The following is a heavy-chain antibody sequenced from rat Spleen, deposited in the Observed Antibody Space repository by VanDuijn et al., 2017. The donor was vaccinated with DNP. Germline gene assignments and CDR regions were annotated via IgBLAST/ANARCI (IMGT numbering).Heavy chain of an antibody. V-gene: IGHV5-31*01. CDR1: GFTFNTYW. Sequence: EVQLVESGGDLVQPGRSLRLSCAASGFTFNTYWMTWFRQVPGKGLEWVASITSGGGSTYYPDSVKGRFTISRDNAKSTLYLQMNSLRSEDMATYYCTRHVLPLRVWDYWGQGVMVTVSS. J-gene: IGHJ2*01. D-gene: IGHD1-4*01. CDR2: ITSGGGST. CDR3: TRHVLPLRVWDY.